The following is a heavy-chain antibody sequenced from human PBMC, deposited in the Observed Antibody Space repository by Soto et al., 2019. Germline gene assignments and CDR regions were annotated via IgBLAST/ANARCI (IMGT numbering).Heavy chain of an antibody. V-gene: IGHV3-23*04. CDR3: AKDSDRDYFQH. CDR2: ISASDGDA. CDR1: GFTFSTSD. Sequence: VQLVESGGGVVQPGRSLRLSCVGSGFTFSTSDMSWVRQAPEKGLEWVSGISASDGDAYYADSVKGRFTISRDISENTLFLHMNSLRVEDTAVYYCAKDSDRDYFQHWGQGTLVTVSS. D-gene: IGHD3-10*01. J-gene: IGHJ1*01.